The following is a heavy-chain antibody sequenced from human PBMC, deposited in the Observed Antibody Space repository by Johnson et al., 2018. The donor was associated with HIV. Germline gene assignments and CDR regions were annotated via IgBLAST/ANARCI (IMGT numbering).Heavy chain of an antibody. CDR2: IWYDGSNK. J-gene: IGHJ3*02. CDR1: GFTFSSYG. V-gene: IGHV3-33*06. Sequence: VQLVESGGGVVQPGRSLRLSCAASGFTFSSYGMHWVRQAPGKGLEWVSVIWYDGSNKYYADSVKGRFPISRDNSKNTLYLQMNSLRAEDTAVYYCAKDLHSSSWYYGAFDIWGQGTMVTVSS. D-gene: IGHD6-13*01. CDR3: AKDLHSSSWYYGAFDI.